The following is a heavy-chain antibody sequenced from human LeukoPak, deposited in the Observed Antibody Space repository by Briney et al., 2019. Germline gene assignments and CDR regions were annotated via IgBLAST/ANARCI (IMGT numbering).Heavy chain of an antibody. CDR3: ARDSVTVTTLGYYYGMDV. Sequence: GGSLRLSCAASGFTVSSNYMNWVRQAPGKGLEWVSVIYSGGSTYYADAVNGRFTITRDNYKDTLYLQMNSLRAEDTAVYYCARDSVTVTTLGYYYGMDVWGKGTTVTVSS. V-gene: IGHV3-53*01. CDR1: GFTVSSNY. D-gene: IGHD4-17*01. CDR2: IYSGGST. J-gene: IGHJ6*04.